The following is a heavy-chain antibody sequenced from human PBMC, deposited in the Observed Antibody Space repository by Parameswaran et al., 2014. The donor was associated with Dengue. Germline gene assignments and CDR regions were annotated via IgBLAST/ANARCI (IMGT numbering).Heavy chain of an antibody. Sequence: RWIRQPPGKGLEWVSYISSSGSTIYYADSVKGRFTISRDNAKNSLYLQMNSLRAEDTAVYYCARPHSNPDVWGQGTTVTVSS. D-gene: IGHD6-13*01. V-gene: IGHV3-11*01. CDR3: ARPHSNPDV. J-gene: IGHJ6*02. CDR2: ISSSGSTI.